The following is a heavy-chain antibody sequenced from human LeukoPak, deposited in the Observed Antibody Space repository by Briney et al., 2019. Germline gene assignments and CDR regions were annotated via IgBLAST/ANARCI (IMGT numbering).Heavy chain of an antibody. Sequence: GGSLRLSCAASGFTFSSYGMHWVRQAPGKGLEWVAFIRYDGSNKYYADSVKGRFTVSRDNSKNALYLQMNSLRAEDTAVYYCAKDISGYYDVAFDYWGQGTLVTVSS. J-gene: IGHJ4*02. V-gene: IGHV3-30*02. CDR3: AKDISGYYDVAFDY. D-gene: IGHD3-22*01. CDR2: IRYDGSNK. CDR1: GFTFSSYG.